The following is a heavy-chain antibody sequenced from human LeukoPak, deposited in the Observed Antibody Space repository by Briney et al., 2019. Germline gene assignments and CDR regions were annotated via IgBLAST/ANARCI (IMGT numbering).Heavy chain of an antibody. V-gene: IGHV4-4*07. J-gene: IGHJ3*02. CDR2: IYTSGST. CDR1: GGSISSYY. CDR3: AGRYCSSTSCPEAAFDI. D-gene: IGHD2-2*01. Sequence: PSETLSLTCTVSGGSISSYYWSWIRQPAGKGLEWIGRIYTSGSTNYNPSLKSRVTMSVDTSKNQFSLKPSSVTAADTAVYYCAGRYCSSTSCPEAAFDIWGQGTMVTVSS.